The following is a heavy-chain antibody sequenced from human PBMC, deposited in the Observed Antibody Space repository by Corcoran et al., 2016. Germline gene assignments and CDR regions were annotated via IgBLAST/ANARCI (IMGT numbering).Heavy chain of an antibody. CDR1: AYSISSGYY. CDR2: IHHSGNT. CDR3: ARVDNSGSKRGRDY. V-gene: IGHV4-38-2*02. D-gene: IGHD6-19*01. J-gene: IGHJ4*02. Sequence: QVQLQESGPGLVKPSETLSLTCTVSAYSISSGYYWGWIRQSPGKGLEWIGNIHHSGNTYYSPSLKSRVTISVDVSKNQFSLNLNSVTAADTAVYYLARVDNSGSKRGRDYWGQGTLVTVSS.